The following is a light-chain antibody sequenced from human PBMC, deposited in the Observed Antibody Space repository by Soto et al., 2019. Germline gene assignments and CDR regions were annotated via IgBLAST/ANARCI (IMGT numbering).Light chain of an antibody. CDR3: SSYPGSNNFGV. CDR2: EVT. J-gene: IGLJ3*02. CDR1: SSDVGGYNY. Sequence: QSALTQPPSASGSPGQSVTISCTGTSSDVGGYNYVSWYQQHPGKPPKLMIYEVTKRPSGVPDRFSGSKSGNTASLTVSGLQAEDEADYYCSSYPGSNNFGVFGGGTKVTVL. V-gene: IGLV2-8*01.